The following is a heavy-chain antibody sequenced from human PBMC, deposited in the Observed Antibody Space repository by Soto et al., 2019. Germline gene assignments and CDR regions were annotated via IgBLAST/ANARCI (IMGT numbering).Heavy chain of an antibody. D-gene: IGHD6-19*01. CDR2: IYYSGST. V-gene: IGHV4-31*03. CDR1: GGYISSGGYY. J-gene: IGHJ6*02. Sequence: PSETLSLTCTVSGGYISSGGYYWSWIRQHPGKGLEWIGYIYYSGSTYYNPSLKSRATISVDTSKNQFSLKLSSVTAADTAVYYCARDFTDSSGPTLGMGVWGQGTTVTVS. CDR3: ARDFTDSSGPTLGMGV.